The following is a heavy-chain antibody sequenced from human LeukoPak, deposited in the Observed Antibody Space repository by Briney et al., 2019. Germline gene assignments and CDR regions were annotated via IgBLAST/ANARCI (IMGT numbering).Heavy chain of an antibody. CDR2: TRNKANSYTT. CDR3: ASYGDYGFY. V-gene: IGHV3-72*01. CDR1: GFIFSDHY. D-gene: IGHD4-17*01. J-gene: IGHJ4*02. Sequence: GGSLRLSCAASGFIFSDHYMDWVRQAPGKGLEWVGRTRNKANSYTTEYAASVKGRFTISRDDSKNSLYLQMNSLKTEDTAVYYCASYGDYGFYWGQGTLVTVSS.